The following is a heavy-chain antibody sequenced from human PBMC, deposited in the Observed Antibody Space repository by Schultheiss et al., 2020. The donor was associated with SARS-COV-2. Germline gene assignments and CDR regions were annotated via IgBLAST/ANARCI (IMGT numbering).Heavy chain of an antibody. CDR3: AKDPYYDILTGYYVPSYYFDY. CDR1: GFTFTSSA. Sequence: SVKVSCKASGFTFTSSAVQWVRQARGQRLEWIGWIVVGSGNTNYAQKFQERVTITRDMSTSTAYMELSSLRSEDTAVYYCAKDPYYDILTGYYVPSYYFDYWGQGTLVTVSS. J-gene: IGHJ4*02. CDR2: IVVGSGNT. D-gene: IGHD3-9*01. V-gene: IGHV1-58*01.